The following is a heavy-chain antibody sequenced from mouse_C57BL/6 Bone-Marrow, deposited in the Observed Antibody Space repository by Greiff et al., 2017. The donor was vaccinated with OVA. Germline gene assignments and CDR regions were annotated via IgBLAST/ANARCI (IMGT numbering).Heavy chain of an antibody. J-gene: IGHJ3*01. D-gene: IGHD1-1*01. Sequence: VQLQQSGAELVRPGASVKLSCTASGFNIKDDYMPWVKQRPEQGLEWIGWIDPENGDTAYASKFQGKATITADTSSNTAYLQLSSLTSEDTAVYYCTSFITTVVAPSDWGQGTLVTVSA. CDR1: GFNIKDDY. CDR2: IDPENGDT. CDR3: TSFITTVVAPSD. V-gene: IGHV14-4*01.